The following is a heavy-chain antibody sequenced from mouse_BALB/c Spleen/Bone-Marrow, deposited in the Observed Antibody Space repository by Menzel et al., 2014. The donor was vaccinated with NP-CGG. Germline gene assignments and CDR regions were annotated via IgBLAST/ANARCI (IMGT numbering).Heavy chain of an antibody. CDR3: AGDYGISPYAVDY. CDR2: VYPGNGDT. D-gene: IGHD1-1*01. V-gene: IGHV1-12*01. Sequence: QVQLQQSGAELVKPGASVQMSCKASGYTFTTYNVHWIKQTPGQGLEWIGTVYPGNGDTSYNQKFKGRATLTADKSSSTAYMQLSSLTSEDSAVYYCAGDYGISPYAVDYWGQGTSVTASS. CDR1: GYTFTTYN. J-gene: IGHJ4*01.